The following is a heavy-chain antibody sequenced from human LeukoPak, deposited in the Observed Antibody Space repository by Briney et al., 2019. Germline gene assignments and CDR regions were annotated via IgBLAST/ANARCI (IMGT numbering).Heavy chain of an antibody. J-gene: IGHJ4*02. CDR1: GFTFSNFE. D-gene: IGHD2/OR15-2a*01. CDR3: ARDNFLQAHTGYFDY. V-gene: IGHV3-48*03. CDR2: IGSSGRII. Sequence: PGGSLRLSCAASGFTFSNFEMNWVRQAPGKGLEWLSYIGSSGRIIYYAGSVRGRFTISRDNAQNSLYLQMNSLRAEDTAVYYCARDNFLQAHTGYFDYWGQGTLVTVSS.